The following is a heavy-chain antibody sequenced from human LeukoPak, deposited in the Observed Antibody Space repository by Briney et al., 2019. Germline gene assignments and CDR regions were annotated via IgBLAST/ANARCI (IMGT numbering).Heavy chain of an antibody. J-gene: IGHJ4*02. V-gene: IGHV1-18*01. CDR2: ISAYNGNT. D-gene: IGHD6-13*01. CDR1: GYTFTSYA. CDR3: ARDLVGAAAGTNDY. Sequence: GASVKVSCKAFGYTFTSYAMNWVRQAPGQGLEWMGWISAYNGNTNYAQKLQGRVTMTTDTSTSTAYMELRSLRSNDTAVYYCARDLVGAAAGTNDYWGQGTLVTVSS.